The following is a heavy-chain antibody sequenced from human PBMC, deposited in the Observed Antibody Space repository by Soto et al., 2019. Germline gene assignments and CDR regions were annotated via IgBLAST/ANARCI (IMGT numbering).Heavy chain of an antibody. CDR2: IYYSGST. V-gene: IGHV4-31*03. CDR1: GGSISSGDYS. J-gene: IGHJ6*02. CDR3: ARFGLAARLSLLVLGV. D-gene: IGHD6-6*01. Sequence: SETLSLTCTVSGGSISSGDYSWSWVLQRPGKGLEWIGYIYYSGSTYYNPSLKSRVTISVDTSKNKFSLKLSSVTAADTAVYYCARFGLAARLSLLVLGVWGQGTTVTVSS.